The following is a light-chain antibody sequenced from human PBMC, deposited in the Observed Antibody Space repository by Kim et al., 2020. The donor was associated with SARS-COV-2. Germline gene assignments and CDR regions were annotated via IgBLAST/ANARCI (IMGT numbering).Light chain of an antibody. Sequence: VYPGQTASITCSGEKLGDKYACWYQQKPGQSPVLVIYQDSKRPSGIPERFSGSNSGNTATLTISGTQAMDEADYYCQAWDSSTYYVFGTGTKVTVL. J-gene: IGLJ1*01. V-gene: IGLV3-1*01. CDR3: QAWDSSTYYV. CDR2: QDS. CDR1: KLGDKY.